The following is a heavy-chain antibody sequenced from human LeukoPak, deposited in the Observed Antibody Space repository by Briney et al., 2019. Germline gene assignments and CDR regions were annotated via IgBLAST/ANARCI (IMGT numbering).Heavy chain of an antibody. V-gene: IGHV3-20*04. D-gene: IGHD2-2*01. CDR1: GFAFDEHG. Sequence: QPGGSLRLSCTASGFAFDEHGMSWVRQVPGKGLEWVSGINWSGGGTGYADPLRGRFTISRDNAKNSLYLQMDSLRAEDTALYYCARAPITSPFYFDYWGQGALVTVSS. CDR3: ARAPITSPFYFDY. J-gene: IGHJ4*02. CDR2: INWSGGGT.